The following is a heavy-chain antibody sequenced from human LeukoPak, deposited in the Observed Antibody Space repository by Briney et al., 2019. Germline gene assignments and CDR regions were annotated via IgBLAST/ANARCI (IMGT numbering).Heavy chain of an antibody. CDR1: GLTFTTYA. D-gene: IGHD2/OR15-2a*01. J-gene: IGHJ4*02. Sequence: GGSLRLSWAASGLTFTTYAMSWVRQAPGKGLEWVSAISGSGDSTYYADSVKGRFTISRANSKNTLYLQVTSLRAEARAVYQCAKAHYIHFRDYWGQGTLATVPS. CDR3: AKAHYIHFRDY. V-gene: IGHV3-23*01. CDR2: ISGSGDST.